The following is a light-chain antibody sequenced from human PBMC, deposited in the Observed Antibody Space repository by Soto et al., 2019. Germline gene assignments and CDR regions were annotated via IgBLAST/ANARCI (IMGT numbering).Light chain of an antibody. V-gene: IGKV3-11*01. CDR1: QSVSSY. Sequence: EIVLTQSPATLSLSPGERATLSCRASQSVSSYLAWYQQKHGQAPRLLIYDASNRATGIPARFSGSGSGTAFTLTISSLEPEDFAVYYCQQRSNWPTGFGQGTRLEIK. CDR2: DAS. CDR3: QQRSNWPTG. J-gene: IGKJ5*01.